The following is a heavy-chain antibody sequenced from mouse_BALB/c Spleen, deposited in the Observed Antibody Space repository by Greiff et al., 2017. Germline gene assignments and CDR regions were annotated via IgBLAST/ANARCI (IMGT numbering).Heavy chain of an antibody. CDR1: GYAFSSYW. Sequence: QVHVKQSGAELVRPGSSVKISCKASGYAFSSYWMNWVKQRPGQGLEWIGQIYPGDGDTNYNGKFKGKATLTADKSSSTAYMQLSSLTSEDSAVYFCAREEGSPFDYWGQGTTLTVSS. J-gene: IGHJ2*01. CDR3: AREEGSPFDY. V-gene: IGHV1-80*01. CDR2: IYPGDGDT.